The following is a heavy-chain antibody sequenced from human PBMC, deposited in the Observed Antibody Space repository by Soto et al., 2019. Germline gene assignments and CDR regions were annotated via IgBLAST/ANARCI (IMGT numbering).Heavy chain of an antibody. Sequence: GGSLRLSCAASGFTFDDYAIHWVRQAPGKGLEWVSGISWNSAAIDYAVSVKGRFTIVRDNAMNSLYLQMNHLRPEDTAFYYCAKDRGSSSWDPIFDFWGQGILVTVSS. V-gene: IGHV3-9*01. CDR3: AKDRGSSSWDPIFDF. D-gene: IGHD6-13*01. J-gene: IGHJ4*02. CDR1: GFTFDDYA. CDR2: ISWNSAAI.